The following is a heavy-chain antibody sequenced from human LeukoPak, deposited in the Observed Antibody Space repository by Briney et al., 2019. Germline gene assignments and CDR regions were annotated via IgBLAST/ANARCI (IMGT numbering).Heavy chain of an antibody. Sequence: ASVKVSCKASGYTFSTYPINWVRQAPGQGLEWMGGIIPLFGTANYAQKFKGRVTITADESTSAAYMELSSLKSEDTAVYYCASTYCTNGVCYTGHYYYYYGMDVWGQGTTVTVSS. D-gene: IGHD2-8*01. CDR1: GYTFSTYP. J-gene: IGHJ6*02. CDR3: ASTYCTNGVCYTGHYYYYYGMDV. CDR2: IIPLFGTA. V-gene: IGHV1-69*13.